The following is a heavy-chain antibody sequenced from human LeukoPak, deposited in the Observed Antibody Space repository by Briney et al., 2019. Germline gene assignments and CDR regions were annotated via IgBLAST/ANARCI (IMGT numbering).Heavy chain of an antibody. Sequence: PSETLSLTCTVSGGSISSYYWSWIRQPPGKGLEWIGYIYYSGSTNYNPSLKSRVTISVDTSKNQFSLKRSSVTAADTAVYYCARGQYFDLWGQETRVSVSS. CDR1: GGSISSYY. J-gene: IGHJ4*02. V-gene: IGHV4-59*08. CDR2: IYYSGST. CDR3: ARGQYFDL.